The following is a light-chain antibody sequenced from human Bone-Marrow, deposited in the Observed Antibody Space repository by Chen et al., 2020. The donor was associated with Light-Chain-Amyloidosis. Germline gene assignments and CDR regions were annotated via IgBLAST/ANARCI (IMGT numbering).Light chain of an antibody. CDR3: QSYQGSSQGV. V-gene: IGLV6-57*01. CDR1: SGSIATNY. J-gene: IGLJ3*02. CDR2: EDD. Sequence: NFMLTQPHSVSESPGKTAIISCTRSSGSIATNYVQRYQQRPGSSPTTVICEDDQRPSGVPDRFSGSIDRSSNAASLTISGLETEEEAYYYCQSYQGSSQGVFGGGTKLTVL.